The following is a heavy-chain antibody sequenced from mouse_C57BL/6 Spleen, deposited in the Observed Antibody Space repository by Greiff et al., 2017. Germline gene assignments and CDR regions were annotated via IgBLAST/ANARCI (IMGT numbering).Heavy chain of an antibody. V-gene: IGHV1-50*01. CDR2: IDPSDSYT. Sequence: QVQLQQPGAELVKPGASVKLSCKASGYTFTSYWMQWVKQRPGQGLEWIGEIDPSDSYTNYNQKFKGKATLTVATSTSPAYMQLSSLTSEDSAVYYCARKGGSYAMDYWGQGTSVTVSS. CDR3: ARKGGSYAMDY. J-gene: IGHJ4*01. CDR1: GYTFTSYW.